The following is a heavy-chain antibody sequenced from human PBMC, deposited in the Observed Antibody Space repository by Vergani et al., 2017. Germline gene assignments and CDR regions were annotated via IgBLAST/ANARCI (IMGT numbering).Heavy chain of an antibody. J-gene: IGHJ6*03. CDR3: AKGXNGDFGDYYYYMDV. CDR2: ISYDGSNK. Sequence: QVQLVESGGGVVQPGRSLTLSCAASGFTFSSYGMHWVRQAPGKGLEWVAVISYDGSNKYYADSVKGRFTISRDNSKNTLYLQMNSLRAEDTAVYYCAKGXNGDFGDYYYYMDVWGKGTTVTVSS. D-gene: IGHD3-10*01. CDR1: GFTFSSYG. V-gene: IGHV3-30*18.